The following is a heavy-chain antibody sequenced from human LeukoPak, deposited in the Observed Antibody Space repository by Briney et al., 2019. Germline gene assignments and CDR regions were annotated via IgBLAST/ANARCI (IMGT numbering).Heavy chain of an antibody. CDR3: VRGDSRDY. V-gene: IGHV3-21*01. Sequence: GGSLRLSCAASGFTFSTYTMNWVRQAPGKGLEWVSSIDNSGRTMYYADSVKGRFTISRDNAKNSLYLQMNSLRAEDTAVYYCVRGDSRDYWGQRTLVTVSS. D-gene: IGHD3-22*01. CDR2: IDNSGRTM. CDR1: GFTFSTYT. J-gene: IGHJ4*02.